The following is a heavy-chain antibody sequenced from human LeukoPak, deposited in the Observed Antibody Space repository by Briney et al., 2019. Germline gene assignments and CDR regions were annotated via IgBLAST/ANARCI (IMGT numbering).Heavy chain of an antibody. Sequence: GGSLRLSCAASGFTLSSYGMSWVRQAPGKGLEWVSAISGSGGSTYYADSVKGRFTISRDNSKNTLYLQMNSLRAEDTAVYYCAKVPYDSSGYYYFDYWGQGTLVTVSS. D-gene: IGHD3-22*01. V-gene: IGHV3-23*01. CDR3: AKVPYDSSGYYYFDY. CDR2: ISGSGGST. J-gene: IGHJ4*02. CDR1: GFTLSSYG.